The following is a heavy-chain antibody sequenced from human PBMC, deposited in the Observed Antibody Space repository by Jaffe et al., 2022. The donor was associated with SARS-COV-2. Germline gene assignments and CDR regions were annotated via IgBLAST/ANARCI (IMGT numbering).Heavy chain of an antibody. CDR3: ARDRGSDPYYYYYMDV. D-gene: IGHD1-26*01. CDR2: ISYDGITK. CDR1: GFTFSSYA. V-gene: IGHV3-30*01. J-gene: IGHJ6*03. Sequence: QVQLVESGGGVVQPGMSLRLSCAASGFTFSSYAIHWVRQAPGKGLEWVAVISYDGITKYYADSVKGRFTISRDNSKNTLYLQMNNLRAEDTGMYSCARDRGSDPYYYYYMDVWGKGTTVTVSS.